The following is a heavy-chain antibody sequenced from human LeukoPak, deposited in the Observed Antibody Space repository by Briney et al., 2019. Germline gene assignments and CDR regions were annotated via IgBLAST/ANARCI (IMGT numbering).Heavy chain of an antibody. CDR3: ASHDFWSGYPKFDY. J-gene: IGHJ4*02. CDR2: IYYSGST. Sequence: SETLSLTCTVSGDSISSSSYYWGWIRQHPGKGLEWIGSIYYSGSTYYNPSLKSRVTISVDTSKNQFSLKLSSVTAADTAVYSCASHDFWSGYPKFDYWGQGTLVTVSS. CDR1: GDSISSSSYY. D-gene: IGHD3-3*01. V-gene: IGHV4-39*01.